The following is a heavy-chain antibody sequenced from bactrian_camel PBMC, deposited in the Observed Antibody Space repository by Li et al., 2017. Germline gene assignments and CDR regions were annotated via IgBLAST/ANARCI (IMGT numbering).Heavy chain of an antibody. V-gene: IGHV3S53*01. CDR2: YDHDGTT. Sequence: HVQLVESGGGSVQTGGSLRLSCTAPGFSSKRCGMDWYRLREGNKREWVAVYDHDGTTRYPDSTKGRFTVYVNKTGDTVYLQMDNLKPEDTGTYSCKTNKWGLPCGDHVQGQGTQVTVS. CDR1: GFSSKRCG. D-gene: IGHD2*01. J-gene: IGHJ4*01.